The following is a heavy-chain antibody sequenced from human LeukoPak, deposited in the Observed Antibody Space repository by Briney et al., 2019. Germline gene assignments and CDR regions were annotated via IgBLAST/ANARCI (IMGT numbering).Heavy chain of an antibody. V-gene: IGHV4-39*01. J-gene: IGHJ3*02. CDR1: GGSISSSSYY. D-gene: IGHD5-12*01. CDR2: IYSGGST. Sequence: PSETLSLTCSVSGGSISSSSYYWDWIRQSPGEGLECIGNIYSGGSTYYTPSLKSRVTISVDTPKNQFSLKLSSVTAADTAIYFCARHSRSGSGGYENPFDIWGQGTMVTVSS. CDR3: ARHSRSGSGGYENPFDI.